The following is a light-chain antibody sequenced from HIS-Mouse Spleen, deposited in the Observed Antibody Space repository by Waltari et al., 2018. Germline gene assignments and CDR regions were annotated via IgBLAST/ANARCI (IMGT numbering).Light chain of an antibody. J-gene: IGKJ4*01. CDR1: QSVSSSY. Sequence: EIVLTQSPGTLSLSPGERATLSCRASQSVSSSYLAWYQQKPGQAPRLLIYGASSRATGIPDGFSGSGSGTDFTLTISRLEPEDFAVYYCQQYGSSPPGTFGGGTKVEIK. CDR3: QQYGSSPPGT. V-gene: IGKV3-20*01. CDR2: GAS.